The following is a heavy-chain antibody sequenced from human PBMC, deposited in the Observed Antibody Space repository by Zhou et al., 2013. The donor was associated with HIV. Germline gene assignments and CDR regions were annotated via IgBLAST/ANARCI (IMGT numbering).Heavy chain of an antibody. V-gene: IGHV1-69*05. J-gene: IGHJ2*01. CDR3: ARVWGDFWSGYFNWYFDL. CDR2: IIPIFGTA. Sequence: QVQLVQSGAEVKKPGSSVKVSCKASGGTFSSYAISWVRQAPGQGLEWMGGIIPIFGTANYAQKFQGRVTITTDESTSTAYMELSSLRSEDTAVYYCARVWGDFWSGYFNWYFDLWGRGTLVTVSS. D-gene: IGHD3-3*01. CDR1: GGTFSSYA.